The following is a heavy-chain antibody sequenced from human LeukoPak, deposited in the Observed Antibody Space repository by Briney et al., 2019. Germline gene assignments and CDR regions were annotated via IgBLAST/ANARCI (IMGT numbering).Heavy chain of an antibody. J-gene: IGHJ4*02. CDR3: ACGGIRPGAY. Sequence: GGSLTLSCAASGFTFSSYAMSWVRQAPGKGLEWVSAISGSGGSTYYADSVKGRFTISRDNSKNTLYLQMNSLRADDTAVYYCACGGIRPGAYWGQGTLVTVPS. V-gene: IGHV3-23*01. CDR1: GFTFSSYA. D-gene: IGHD5-18*01. CDR2: ISGSGGST.